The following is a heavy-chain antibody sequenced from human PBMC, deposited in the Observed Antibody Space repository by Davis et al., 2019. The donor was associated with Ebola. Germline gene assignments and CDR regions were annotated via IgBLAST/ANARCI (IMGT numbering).Heavy chain of an antibody. J-gene: IGHJ5*02. CDR2: IYYSGST. V-gene: IGHV4-31*03. CDR1: GGSISSGGYY. Sequence: SETLSLTCTVSGGSISSGGYYWSWIRQHPGKGLEWIGYIYYSGSTYYNPSLKSRVTISVDTSKTQFSLTLSSVTAADTAVYYCARRSIVVVPAAGPPYNWFDPWGQGTLVTVSS. CDR3: ARRSIVVVPAAGPPYNWFDP. D-gene: IGHD2-2*01.